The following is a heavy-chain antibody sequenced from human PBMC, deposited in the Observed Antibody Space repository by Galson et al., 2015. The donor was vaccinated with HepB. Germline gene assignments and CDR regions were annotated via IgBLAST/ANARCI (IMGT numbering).Heavy chain of an antibody. Sequence: SLRLSCAASGFTFSSYWMHWVRQAPGKGLVWVSRINSDGSSTSYADSVKGRFTISRDNAKNTLYLQMNSLRAEDTAVYYCARDGYLEGAFDIWGQGTMVTVSS. V-gene: IGHV3-74*01. CDR1: GFTFSSYW. CDR2: INSDGSST. CDR3: ARDGYLEGAFDI. J-gene: IGHJ3*02. D-gene: IGHD5-12*01.